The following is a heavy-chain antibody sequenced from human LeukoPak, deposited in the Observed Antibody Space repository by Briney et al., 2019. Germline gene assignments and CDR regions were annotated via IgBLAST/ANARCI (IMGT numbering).Heavy chain of an antibody. J-gene: IGHJ4*02. CDR3: ARGALLWFGDRMEYYFDY. D-gene: IGHD3-10*01. CDR2: IYTSGST. CDR1: GGSISSYY. Sequence: SETLSLTCTVSGGSISSYYWSWIRQPAGKGLEWIGRIYTSGSTNYNPSLKSRVTMSVDTSKNQFSLKLSSMTAADTAVYYCARGALLWFGDRMEYYFDYWGQGTLLTVSS. V-gene: IGHV4-4*07.